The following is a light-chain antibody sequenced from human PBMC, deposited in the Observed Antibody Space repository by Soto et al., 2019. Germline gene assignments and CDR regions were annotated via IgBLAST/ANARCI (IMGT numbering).Light chain of an antibody. Sequence: QSVLTQPPSASGSPGQSVTISCTGTSSDVGGYNYVSWYQQHPGKAPKLIIYEVSQRPSGVPDRFSGSKSGNTASLTVSGLQAEDEAVYHCSSYAGSNNVVLGGGTKVTVL. J-gene: IGLJ2*01. CDR3: SSYAGSNNVV. CDR2: EVS. V-gene: IGLV2-8*01. CDR1: SSDVGGYNY.